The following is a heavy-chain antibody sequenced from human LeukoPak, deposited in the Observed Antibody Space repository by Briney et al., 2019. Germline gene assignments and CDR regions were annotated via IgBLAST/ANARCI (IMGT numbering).Heavy chain of an antibody. V-gene: IGHV1-3*01. CDR3: ASPATYSYGSGSYPSYYYYGMDV. CDR2: INAGNGNT. D-gene: IGHD3-10*01. CDR1: GYTFTSYA. Sequence: ASVKVSCKASGYTFTSYAMHWVRQAPGQRLEWMGWINAGNGNTKYSQKFQGRVTITRDTSASTAYMELSSLRSEDTAVYYCASPATYSYGSGSYPSYYYYGMDVWGQGTTVTVSS. J-gene: IGHJ6*02.